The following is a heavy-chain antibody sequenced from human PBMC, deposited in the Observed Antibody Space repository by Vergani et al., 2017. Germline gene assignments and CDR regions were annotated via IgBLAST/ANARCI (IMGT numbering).Heavy chain of an antibody. CDR1: GFPFSSYA. CDR2: ISGSGGST. CDR3: AREAVADCYFDD. J-gene: IGHJ4*02. D-gene: IGHD6-19*01. V-gene: IGHV3-23*01. Sequence: EVQLLESGGGLVQPGGSLRLSCAASGFPFSSYAMSWVRQAPGKGLEWVSDISGSGGSTSYADSVKGRFTIARENSKNTLYLQMNSLRAEATALYYCAREAVADCYFDDWGQGTLVTVSS.